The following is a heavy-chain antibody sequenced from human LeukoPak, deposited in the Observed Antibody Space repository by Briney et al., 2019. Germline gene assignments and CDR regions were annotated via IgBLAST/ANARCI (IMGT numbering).Heavy chain of an antibody. CDR2: INHSGST. D-gene: IGHD3-3*01. CDR3: ARAQGYYDFWSGYYVRNNWFGP. V-gene: IGHV4-34*01. J-gene: IGHJ5*02. CDR1: GGSFSGYY. Sequence: SETLSLTCAVYGGSFSGYYWSWIRQPPGKGLEWIGEINHSGSTNYNPSLKSRVTISVDTSKNQFSLKLSSVTAADTAVYYCARAQGYYDFWSGYYVRNNWFGPWGQGTLVTVSS.